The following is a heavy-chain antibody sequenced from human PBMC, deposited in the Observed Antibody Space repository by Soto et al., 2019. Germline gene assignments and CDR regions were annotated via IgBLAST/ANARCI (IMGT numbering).Heavy chain of an antibody. CDR2: IYPGDSDT. V-gene: IGHV5-51*01. Sequence: GACLKASCQGPGYSFTSYWIGWVRQMPGKGLEWMGIIYPGDSDTRYSPSFQGQVTISADKSISTAYLQWSSLKASDTAMYYCARRAYNWFDPWGQGTLVTVSS. CDR1: GYSFTSYW. CDR3: ARRAYNWFDP. J-gene: IGHJ5*02.